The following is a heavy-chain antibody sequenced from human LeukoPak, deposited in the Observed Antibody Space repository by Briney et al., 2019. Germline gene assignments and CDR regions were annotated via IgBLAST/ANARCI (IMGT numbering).Heavy chain of an antibody. D-gene: IGHD3-22*01. CDR2: IYPGDSDT. V-gene: IGHV5-51*01. J-gene: IGHJ5*02. CDR1: GYSFTSYW. Sequence: GESLKISCKGSGYSFTSYWIGWVRPMPGKGLEWMGIIYPGDSDTRYSPSFQGQVTISADKSISTAYLQWSSLKASDTAMYYCARGGHCDSSGYYLENWFDPWGQGTLVTVSS. CDR3: ARGGHCDSSGYYLENWFDP.